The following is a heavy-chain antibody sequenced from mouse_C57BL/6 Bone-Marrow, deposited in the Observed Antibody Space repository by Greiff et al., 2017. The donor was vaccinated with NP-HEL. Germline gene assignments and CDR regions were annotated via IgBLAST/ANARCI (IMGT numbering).Heavy chain of an antibody. CDR3: ARLITTVVADY. D-gene: IGHD1-1*01. V-gene: IGHV1-22*01. J-gene: IGHJ2*01. Sequence: VQLKESGPELVKPGASVKMSCKASGYTFTDYNMHWVKQSHGKSLEWIGYINPNNGGTSYNQKFKGKATLTVNKSSSTAYMELRSLTSEDSAVYDCARLITTVVADYWGQGTTLTVSS. CDR1: GYTFTDYN. CDR2: INPNNGGT.